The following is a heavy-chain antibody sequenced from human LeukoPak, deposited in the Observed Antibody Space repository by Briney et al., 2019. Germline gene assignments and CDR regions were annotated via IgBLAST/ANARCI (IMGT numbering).Heavy chain of an antibody. CDR1: GGSISSSSYY. V-gene: IGHV4-39*07. J-gene: IGHJ5*02. D-gene: IGHD3-16*01. CDR2: IYYSGST. Sequence: SETLSLTCTVSGGSISSSSYYWGWIRQPPGKGLEWIGSIYYSGSTYCNPSLKSRVTISVDTSKNQFSLKLSSVTAADTAVYYCAGGGGNWFDPWGQGTLVTVSS. CDR3: AGGGGNWFDP.